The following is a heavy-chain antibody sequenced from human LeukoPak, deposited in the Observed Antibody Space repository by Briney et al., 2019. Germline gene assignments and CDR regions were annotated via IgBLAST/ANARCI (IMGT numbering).Heavy chain of an antibody. J-gene: IGHJ4*02. CDR3: ARGGTLGY. CDR2: ISSSGSAI. CDR1: GFTFSSYD. V-gene: IGHV3-48*03. Sequence: GGSLSLSCAASGFTFSSYDMNWVRQAPGKGLEWVSKISSSGSAIYYADSVKGRFTISRDNAKSTLYLRMNSLRAEDTAVYYCARGGTLGYWGQGTLVTVSS.